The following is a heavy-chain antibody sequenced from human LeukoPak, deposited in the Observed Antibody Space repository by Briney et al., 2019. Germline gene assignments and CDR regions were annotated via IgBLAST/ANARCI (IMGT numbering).Heavy chain of an antibody. CDR2: ISYDGSNK. V-gene: IGHV3-30*18. CDR3: AKDHCGGDCRLYDY. D-gene: IGHD2-21*02. Sequence: GRSLRLSCAASGFTFSSYGMHWVRQAPGKGLEWVAVISYDGSNKYYADSVKGRFTISRDNSKNTLYLQMNSLRAEDTAVYYCAKDHCGGDCRLYDYWGQGTLVTVSS. J-gene: IGHJ4*02. CDR1: GFTFSSYG.